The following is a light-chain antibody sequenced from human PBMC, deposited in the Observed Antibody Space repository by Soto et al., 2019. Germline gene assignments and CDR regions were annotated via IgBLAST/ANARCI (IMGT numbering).Light chain of an antibody. V-gene: IGLV1-36*01. J-gene: IGLJ2*01. CDR1: SSNIGNNA. Sequence: QPVLTQPPSVSEAPRQRVTISCSGSSSNIGNNAVNWYQQLPGKAPKLLIYYDDLLPSGVSDRFSGSKSGTSASLAISGLQSEDEADYYCAAWDDSLNGVVFGGGTTLTVL. CDR2: YDD. CDR3: AAWDDSLNGVV.